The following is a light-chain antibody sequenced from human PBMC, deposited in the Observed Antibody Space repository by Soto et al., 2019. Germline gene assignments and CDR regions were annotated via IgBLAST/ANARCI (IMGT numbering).Light chain of an antibody. V-gene: IGKV2-28*01. CDR3: MQALQTPIT. J-gene: IGKJ5*01. CDR2: LAS. CDR1: QSLLHSNGNTN. Sequence: DIVMTQSPLSLPVTPGEPASISCRSSQSLLHSNGNTNLDWYLQKPGQSPQLLLYLASNRASGVPDRFSGSGSGTDFTLKISRVEAEDVGVYYCMQALQTPITFGQGTRLEIK.